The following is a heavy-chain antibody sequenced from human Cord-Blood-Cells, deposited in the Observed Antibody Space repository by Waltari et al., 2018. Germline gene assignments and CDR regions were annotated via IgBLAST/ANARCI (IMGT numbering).Heavy chain of an antibody. CDR3: AREGLSITIFGVVMFDY. Sequence: GAEVKKPGASVKVSCKASGYTFTSYGISWVRQAPGEGLEWMGWITAYNGNTNYAQKLQGRVNMTTDTSTSTAYMELKSLRSDDTAVYYCAREGLSITIFGVVMFDYWGQGTLVTVSS. CDR1: GYTFTSYG. D-gene: IGHD3-3*01. J-gene: IGHJ4*02. CDR2: ITAYNGNT. V-gene: IGHV1-18*04.